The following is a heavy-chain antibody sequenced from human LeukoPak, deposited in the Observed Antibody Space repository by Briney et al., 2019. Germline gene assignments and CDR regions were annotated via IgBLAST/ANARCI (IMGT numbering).Heavy chain of an antibody. CDR3: ARGAHYYDSSGYYVGISNTNDY. J-gene: IGHJ4*02. Sequence: GGSLRLSCAASGFTFSSYAMHWVRQAPGKGLEWVAVISYDGSNKYYADSVKGRFTISRDNSKNTLYLQMNSLRAEDTAVYYCARGAHYYDSSGYYVGISNTNDYWGQGTLVTVSS. CDR1: GFTFSSYA. CDR2: ISYDGSNK. V-gene: IGHV3-30*04. D-gene: IGHD3-22*01.